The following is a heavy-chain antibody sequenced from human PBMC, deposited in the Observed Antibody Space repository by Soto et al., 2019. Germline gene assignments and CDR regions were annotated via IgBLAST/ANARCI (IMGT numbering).Heavy chain of an antibody. D-gene: IGHD1-1*01. V-gene: IGHV4-38-2*02. J-gene: IGHJ4*02. CDR1: GFAISRGYH. CDR3: AREKVGTTFFDN. Sequence: PSETLSPTCNVPGFAISRGYHWSWVRQPPGKGLEWFGSIYPSVSSSPNPSLEVRLTLSIAPSKNQFSLKLASVTAADTALYYCAREKVGTTFFDNWGQGTQVTVSS. CDR2: IYPSVSS.